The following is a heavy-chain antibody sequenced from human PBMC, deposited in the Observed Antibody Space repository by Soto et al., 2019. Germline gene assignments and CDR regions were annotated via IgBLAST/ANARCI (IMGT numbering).Heavy chain of an antibody. Sequence: QVQLVQSGAEVKKPGSSVKVSCKASGGTFSSYAISWVRQAPGQGLEWMGGIIPIFGTATYAQKFQGRVTITADESTSTAYMELSSLRSEDTAVYYYARGTTGAYYWYFDLWGRGTLVTVSS. J-gene: IGHJ2*01. V-gene: IGHV1-69*12. CDR2: IIPIFGTA. CDR3: ARGTTGAYYWYFDL. CDR1: GGTFSSYA. D-gene: IGHD1-1*01.